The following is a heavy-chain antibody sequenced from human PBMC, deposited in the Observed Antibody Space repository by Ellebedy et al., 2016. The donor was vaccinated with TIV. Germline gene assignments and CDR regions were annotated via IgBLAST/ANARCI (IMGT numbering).Heavy chain of an antibody. CDR2: IVGGGGGI. J-gene: IGHJ4*02. CDR3: AKDRISGDGYWVFDN. CDR1: GFTFSRYA. Sequence: GESLKISCAASGFTFSRYAMAWVRQAPGKGLEWVSGIVGGGGGIFYADSVKGRFTISRDNSKNTVDLQMNSLRAEDTAVYYCAKDRISGDGYWVFDNWGQGTLVSVSS. V-gene: IGHV3-23*01. D-gene: IGHD5-18*01.